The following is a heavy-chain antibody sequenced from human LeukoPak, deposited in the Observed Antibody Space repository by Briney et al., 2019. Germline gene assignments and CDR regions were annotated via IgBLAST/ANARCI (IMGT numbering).Heavy chain of an antibody. CDR1: GFTFSIHW. Sequence: PGGSLRLSCAASGFTFSIHWMTWVRQAPGKGLEWVATIKPDGNDKYFVDSVKGRFTVSRDNAKTSLYLQMNSLRAEDTAIYYCTTSACEYWGQGTLVTVSS. V-gene: IGHV3-7*03. J-gene: IGHJ4*02. CDR3: TTSACEY. CDR2: IKPDGNDK.